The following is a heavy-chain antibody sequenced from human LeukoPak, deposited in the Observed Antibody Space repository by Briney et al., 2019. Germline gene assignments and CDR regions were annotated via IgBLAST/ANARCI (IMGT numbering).Heavy chain of an antibody. V-gene: IGHV4-34*01. J-gene: IGHJ5*02. CDR3: ARGPRSSGILPRRPGNWFDP. D-gene: IGHD3-22*01. CDR2: INHSGST. CDR1: GGSFSGYY. Sequence: SETLSLTCAVYGGSFSGYYWSWIRQPPGKGLEWIGEINHSGSTNYNPSLKSRVTISVDTSKNQFSPKLSSVTAADTAVYYCARGPRSSGILPRRPGNWFDPWGQGTLVTVSS.